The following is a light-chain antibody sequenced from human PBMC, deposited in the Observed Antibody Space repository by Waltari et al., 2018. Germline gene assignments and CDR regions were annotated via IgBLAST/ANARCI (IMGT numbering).Light chain of an antibody. V-gene: IGKV3-20*01. Sequence: EIVLTQSPGPLSLSPGERATLSCRASPTVRTTYLAWYQQKPGQAPTLLIYGASSRATGIPDRFSGSGSVTDFSLTISSLEPEDFAVYYCQQYDISPLTFGGGTKVEIK. CDR3: QQYDISPLT. CDR2: GAS. J-gene: IGKJ4*01. CDR1: PTVRTTY.